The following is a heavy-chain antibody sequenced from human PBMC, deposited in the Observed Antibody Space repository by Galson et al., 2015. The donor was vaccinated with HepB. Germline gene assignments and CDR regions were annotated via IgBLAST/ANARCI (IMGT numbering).Heavy chain of an antibody. V-gene: IGHV3-30*04. D-gene: IGHD4-11*01. J-gene: IGHJ4*02. CDR1: GFTFSSYA. Sequence: SLRLSCAASGFTFSSYAMHWVRQAPGKGLEWVTVISYDGTKKHYADSVTGRFTISRDNSRNTLDLQMNSLRAEDTALYYCAREGKNSNSWGFLDDWGQGTLVSVSS. CDR3: AREGKNSNSWGFLDD. CDR2: ISYDGTKK.